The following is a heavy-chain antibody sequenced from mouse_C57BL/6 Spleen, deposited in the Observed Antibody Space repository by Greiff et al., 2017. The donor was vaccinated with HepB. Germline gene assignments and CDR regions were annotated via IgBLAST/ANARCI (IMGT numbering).Heavy chain of an antibody. CDR2: IWSGGST. CDR3: ARNGYDGYYGYFDV. V-gene: IGHV2-2*01. CDR1: GFSLTSYG. J-gene: IGHJ1*03. Sequence: VKLQESGPGLVQPSQSLSITCTVSGFSLTSYGVHWVRQSPGKGLEWLGVIWSGGSTDYNAAFISRLSISKDNSKSQVFFKMNSLQADDTAIYYCARNGYDGYYGYFDVWGTGTTVTVSS. D-gene: IGHD2-3*01.